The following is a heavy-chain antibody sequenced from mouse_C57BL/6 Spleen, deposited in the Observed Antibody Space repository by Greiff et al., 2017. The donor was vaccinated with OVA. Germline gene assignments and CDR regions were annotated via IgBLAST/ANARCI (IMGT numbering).Heavy chain of an antibody. Sequence: EVMLVESEGGLVQPGSSMKLSCTASGFTFSDYYMAWVRQVPEKGLEWVANINYDGSSTYYLDSLKSRFIISRDNAKNILYLQMSSLKSEDTATYYCARGTLTGFYFDYWGQGTTLTVSS. CDR2: INYDGSST. V-gene: IGHV5-16*01. CDR3: ARGTLTGFYFDY. J-gene: IGHJ2*01. CDR1: GFTFSDYY. D-gene: IGHD4-1*01.